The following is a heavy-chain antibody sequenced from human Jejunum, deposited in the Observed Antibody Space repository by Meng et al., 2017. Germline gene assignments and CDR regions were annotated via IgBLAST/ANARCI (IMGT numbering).Heavy chain of an antibody. CDR1: GDSVNSNSGY. CDR2: ISYSATT. Sequence: QLQLEESGPGLVKPSETLSLTCTVLGDSVNSNSGYWGWIRQSPGKGLEWIGTISYSATTYYNPSLKTRVTISVDTSKNQVSLNLGSVTAADTGIYHCARHCGYRSGCHQYFDYWGQGTLVTVSS. J-gene: IGHJ4*02. V-gene: IGHV4-39*01. D-gene: IGHD6-19*01. CDR3: ARHCGYRSGCHQYFDY.